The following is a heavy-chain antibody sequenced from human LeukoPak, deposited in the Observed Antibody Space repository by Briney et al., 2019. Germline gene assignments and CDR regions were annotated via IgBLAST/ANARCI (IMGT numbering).Heavy chain of an antibody. V-gene: IGHV3-7*02. D-gene: IGHD3-22*01. CDR3: ARGIENLGRLWYDSSEKEVNLFDY. CDR2: INRDGTQK. CDR1: GFTLSNFW. J-gene: IGHJ4*02. Sequence: PGGSLRLSCAASGFTLSNFWMNWVRQAPGKGLEWVAIINRDGTQKYYVDPVKGRFTIARDNAKNSLYLQMNSLRAEDTAVYYCARGIENLGRLWYDSSEKEVNLFDYWGQGTLVTVSS.